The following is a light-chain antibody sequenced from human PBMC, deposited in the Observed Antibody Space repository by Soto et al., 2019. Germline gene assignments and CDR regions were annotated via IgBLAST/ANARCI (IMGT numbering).Light chain of an antibody. CDR3: QQYGSAPPMYT. CDR1: QSVSSSY. J-gene: IGKJ2*01. CDR2: GAS. Sequence: EIVLTQSPGTLSLSPGERATLSCRASQSVSSSYLAWYQQKPGEAPRHLIYGASSRATGIPDRFRGSGSGSDFTLTISRLEREDFAVYYCQQYGSAPPMYTFGQGTKLEIK. V-gene: IGKV3-20*01.